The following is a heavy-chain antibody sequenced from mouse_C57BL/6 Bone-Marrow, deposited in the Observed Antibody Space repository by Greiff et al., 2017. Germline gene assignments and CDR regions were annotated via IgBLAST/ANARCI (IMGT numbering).Heavy chain of an antibody. J-gene: IGHJ3*01. Sequence: QVQLQQPGAELVKPGASVKLSCKASGYTFTSYWMHWVKQRPGQGLEWIGMIHPNSGSTNYNEKFKSKATLTVDKSSSTAYMQLSSLTSEDSAVYYWARACYISWFAYWGQGTLVTVSA. D-gene: IGHD2-12*01. CDR3: ARACYISWFAY. V-gene: IGHV1-64*01. CDR2: IHPNSGST. CDR1: GYTFTSYW.